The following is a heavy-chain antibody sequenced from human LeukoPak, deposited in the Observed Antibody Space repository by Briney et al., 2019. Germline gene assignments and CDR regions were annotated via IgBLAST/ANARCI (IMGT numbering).Heavy chain of an antibody. CDR3: ARELVVVPAALFSAAPMDV. Sequence: PGGSLRLSCAASGFTFSSYSMNWVRQAPGKGLEWVSSISSSSSCIYYADSVKGRFTISRDNAKNSLYLQMNSLRAEDTAVYYCARELVVVPAALFSAAPMDVWGKGTTVTVSS. CDR1: GFTFSSYS. CDR2: ISSSSSCI. J-gene: IGHJ6*03. V-gene: IGHV3-21*01. D-gene: IGHD2-2*01.